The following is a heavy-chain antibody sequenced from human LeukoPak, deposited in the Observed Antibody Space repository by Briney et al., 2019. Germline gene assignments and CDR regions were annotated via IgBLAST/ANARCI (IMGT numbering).Heavy chain of an antibody. D-gene: IGHD3-3*01. Sequence: GRSLRLSCAASGFTFSSYAMHWVRQAPGKWLEWVAVISYDGSNKYYADSVKGRFTISRDNSKNTLYLQMNSLRAEDTAVYYCARDITPHYYDFWSGYPYYYYGMDVWGQGTTVTVSS. CDR2: ISYDGSNK. V-gene: IGHV3-30-3*01. CDR3: ARDITPHYYDFWSGYPYYYYGMDV. CDR1: GFTFSSYA. J-gene: IGHJ6*02.